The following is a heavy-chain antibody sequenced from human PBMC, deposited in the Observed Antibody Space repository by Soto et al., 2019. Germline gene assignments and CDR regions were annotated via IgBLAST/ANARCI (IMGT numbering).Heavy chain of an antibody. CDR2: TSYDGSNN. CDR1: GFTFRSYV. V-gene: IGHV3-33*05. Sequence: QVQLVESGGGVVQPGTSLRLSCVGSGFTFRSYVIHWVRQAPGKGLEWVALTSYDGSNNFYGDSVKGRFTISRDNSRITVELQMDSLRLEDTALYYCARWGTTGGLDVWGQGTLVSVSS. CDR3: ARWGTTGGLDV. D-gene: IGHD3-16*01. J-gene: IGHJ4*02.